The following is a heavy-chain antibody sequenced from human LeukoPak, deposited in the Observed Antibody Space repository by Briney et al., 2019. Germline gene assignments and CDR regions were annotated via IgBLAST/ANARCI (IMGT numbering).Heavy chain of an antibody. J-gene: IGHJ4*02. D-gene: IGHD3-22*01. CDR3: ARDLGDSSGYYVDY. Sequence: SETLSLTCAVYGGSSSGYYWSWIRQPPGKGLEWIGEINHSGSTNYNPSLKSRVTISVDTSKNQFSLKLGSVTAADTAVYYCARDLGDSSGYYVDYWGQGTLVTVSS. CDR2: INHSGST. V-gene: IGHV4-34*01. CDR1: GGSSSGYY.